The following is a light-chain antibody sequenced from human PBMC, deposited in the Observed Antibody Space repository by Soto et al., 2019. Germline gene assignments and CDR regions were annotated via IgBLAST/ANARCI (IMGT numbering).Light chain of an antibody. Sequence: QSALTQPASVSGSPGQSITISCTGTSIEVGGYNYVSWYQQHPGKAPKLMIYDVSNRPSGVSNRFSGSKSGNTASLTISGLQAEDEADYYCSSYTSSSTDVVFGGGTKLTVL. CDR1: SIEVGGYNY. CDR2: DVS. V-gene: IGLV2-14*01. CDR3: SSYTSSSTDVV. J-gene: IGLJ2*01.